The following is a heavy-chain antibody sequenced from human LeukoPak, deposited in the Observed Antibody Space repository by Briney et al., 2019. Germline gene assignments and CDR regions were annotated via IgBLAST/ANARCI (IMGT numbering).Heavy chain of an antibody. CDR1: GFTFSSYA. CDR3: ANDQGIVGANEPDY. CDR2: ISGSGGST. J-gene: IGHJ4*02. V-gene: IGHV3-23*01. Sequence: GGSLRLSCAASGFTFSSYAMSWVRQAPGKGLEWVSAISGSGGSTYYADSVKGRFTISRDNSKNTLYLQMNSLRAEDTAVYYCANDQGIVGANEPDYWGQGTLVTVSS. D-gene: IGHD1-26*01.